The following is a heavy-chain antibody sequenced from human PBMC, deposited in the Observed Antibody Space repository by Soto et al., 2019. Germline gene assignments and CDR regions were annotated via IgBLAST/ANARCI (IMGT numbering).Heavy chain of an antibody. CDR2: IYYRGNA. Sequence: SETLSLTCSVSDDSINSDKYYWGWIRQPPGKGLEWIGSIYYRGNAYYNPSLQTRVTISLDKSKSQFSLKLSSVTAADTAVYYCASMDAGSSFYFDYWGQGTLVTVSS. J-gene: IGHJ4*02. CDR1: DDSINSDKYY. D-gene: IGHD6-13*01. V-gene: IGHV4-39*01. CDR3: ASMDAGSSFYFDY.